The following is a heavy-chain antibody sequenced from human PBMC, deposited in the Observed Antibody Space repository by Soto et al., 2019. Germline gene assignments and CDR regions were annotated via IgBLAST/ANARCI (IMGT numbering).Heavy chain of an antibody. CDR1: GGSISSSSYY. Sequence: QLQLQESGPGLVKPSETLSLTCTVSGGSISSSSYYWGWIRQPPGTGLEWIGRIYYSGSTYYNPSLKSRVTISLDTSTIQSSLKLSSVTAADTAVYYCARHRATLRYFDPVPAGYFQHWGQGTLVTVSS. CDR3: ARHRATLRYFDPVPAGYFQH. J-gene: IGHJ1*01. CDR2: IYYSGST. V-gene: IGHV4-39*01. D-gene: IGHD3-9*01.